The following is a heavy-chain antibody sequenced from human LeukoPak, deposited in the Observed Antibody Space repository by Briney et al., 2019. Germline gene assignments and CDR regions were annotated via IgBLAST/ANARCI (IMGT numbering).Heavy chain of an antibody. D-gene: IGHD3-16*01. Sequence: GGSLRLSCVASGFMSSDSWMSWVRQAPGKGLEWVADIDKDGSEKDHVGSVSGRFTISRDNAKNSVYLQMDSLRAEDTAVYYCATYTNWVAGDVWGQGTTVSVSS. CDR3: ATYTNWVAGDV. CDR2: IDKDGSEK. V-gene: IGHV3-7*01. J-gene: IGHJ6*02. CDR1: GFMSSDSW.